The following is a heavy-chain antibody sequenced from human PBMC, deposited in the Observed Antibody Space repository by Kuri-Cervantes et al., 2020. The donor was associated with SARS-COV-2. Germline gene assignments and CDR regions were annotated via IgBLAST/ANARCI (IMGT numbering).Heavy chain of an antibody. CDR2: ISGSGGST. CDR3: AKSSSGSYVHFQH. V-gene: IGHV3-23*01. J-gene: IGHJ1*01. D-gene: IGHD1-26*01. Sequence: GESLKISCAASGFTFSSYAMSWVRQAPGKGLEWVSAISGSGGSTYSADSVKGRFTISRDNSKNTLYLQMNSLRAEDTAVYYCAKSSSGSYVHFQHWGQGTLVTVSS. CDR1: GFTFSSYA.